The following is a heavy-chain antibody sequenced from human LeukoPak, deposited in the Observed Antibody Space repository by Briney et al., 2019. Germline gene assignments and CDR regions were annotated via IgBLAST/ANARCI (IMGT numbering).Heavy chain of an antibody. Sequence: ASAKVSCKASGYTFTSYEINWVRQATGQGLEGVGWMNPNSGNTGYAQKFQGRVTMTRNNSISTAYMELSRLRSEHTAVYYCARDNEDCDFWSGCSDAFDIWGQGTMVTVSS. CDR3: ARDNEDCDFWSGCSDAFDI. J-gene: IGHJ3*02. CDR1: GYTFTSYE. CDR2: MNPNSGNT. V-gene: IGHV1-8*01. D-gene: IGHD3-3*01.